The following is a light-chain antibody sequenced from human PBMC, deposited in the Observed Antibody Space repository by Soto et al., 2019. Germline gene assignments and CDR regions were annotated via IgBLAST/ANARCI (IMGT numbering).Light chain of an antibody. J-gene: IGLJ1*01. Sequence: QSVLTQPASVSGSPGQSITISCTGTSSDVGGYNYVSWYQQHPGKAPKLMIYEVSNRPSGVSNRFSGSKSGNTASLTISGLQAEDEADYYCCSYAGDKTYVFGSGTKLTVL. CDR2: EVS. V-gene: IGLV2-14*01. CDR3: CSYAGDKTYV. CDR1: SSDVGGYNY.